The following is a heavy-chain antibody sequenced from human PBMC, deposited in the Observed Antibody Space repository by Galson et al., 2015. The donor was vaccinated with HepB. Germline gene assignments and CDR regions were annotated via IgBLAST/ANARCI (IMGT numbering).Heavy chain of an antibody. CDR3: VKVAILGATPHYFDF. D-gene: IGHD3-16*01. J-gene: IGHJ4*02. Sequence: SLRLSCAASGFTFTRCAMNWVRQAPGKGLEWVSSVSGDGDITYYADSVRGRFTIFRDNSQNTLHLQMNRLRAVDTAVYYCVKVAILGATPHYFDFLGQGTQVTVSS. V-gene: IGHV3-23*01. CDR1: GFTFTRCA. CDR2: VSGDGDIT.